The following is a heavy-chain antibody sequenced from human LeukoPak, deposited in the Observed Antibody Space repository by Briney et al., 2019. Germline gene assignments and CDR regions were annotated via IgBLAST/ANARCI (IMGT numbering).Heavy chain of an antibody. J-gene: IGHJ4*02. D-gene: IGHD3-3*01. Sequence: SVKVSCKASGGTFSSYAISWVRQAPGQGLEWMGRIIPIFGTANYAQKFQGRVTITTDESTSTAYMELSSLRSENTAVYSCARETRSVTIFGVVIIEYYFDYWGQGTLVTVSS. V-gene: IGHV1-69*05. CDR1: GGTFSSYA. CDR3: ARETRSVTIFGVVIIEYYFDY. CDR2: IIPIFGTA.